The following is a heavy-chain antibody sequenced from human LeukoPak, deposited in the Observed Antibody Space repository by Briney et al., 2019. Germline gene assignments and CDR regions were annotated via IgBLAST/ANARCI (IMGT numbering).Heavy chain of an antibody. J-gene: IGHJ4*02. D-gene: IGHD6-19*01. CDR3: ARHLTSEYSSGWYYVDY. Sequence: SETLSLTCTVSGGSISSSSYYWGWIRQPPGKGLEWIGNIYHSGRTHYNPSLKSRVTIFVDTSKNQFSLKLSSVTATDRAVYYCARHLTSEYSSGWYYVDYWGQGTLVTVSS. CDR1: GGSISSSSYY. V-gene: IGHV4-39*01. CDR2: IYHSGRT.